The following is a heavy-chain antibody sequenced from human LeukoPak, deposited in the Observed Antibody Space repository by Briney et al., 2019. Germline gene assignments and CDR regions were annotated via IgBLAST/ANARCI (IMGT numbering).Heavy chain of an antibody. CDR1: GFTFSSYA. D-gene: IGHD2-21*02. CDR3: AKGTAIFWFDP. V-gene: IGHV3-23*01. J-gene: IGHJ5*02. CDR2: ISGSGGST. Sequence: GGSLRLSCAASGFTFSSYAMSWVRQTPGKGLERVSTISGSGGSTYYADSVKGRFTISRDNSKNTLYLQMNSLRAEDTAVYYCAKGTAIFWFDPWGQGTLVTVSS.